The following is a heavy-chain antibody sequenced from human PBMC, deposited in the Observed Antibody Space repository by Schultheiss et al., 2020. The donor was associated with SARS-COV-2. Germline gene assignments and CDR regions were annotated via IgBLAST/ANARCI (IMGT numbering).Heavy chain of an antibody. Sequence: GGSLRLSCAASGFTFSSYSMNWVRQAPGKGLEWVSFISSSSSYIYYADSVKGRFTISRDNSKNTLYLQMNSLRAEDTAVYYCARVSGIAVAVDYWGQGTLVTVSS. CDR2: ISSSSSYI. V-gene: IGHV3-21*01. CDR3: ARVSGIAVAVDY. CDR1: GFTFSSYS. D-gene: IGHD6-19*01. J-gene: IGHJ4*02.